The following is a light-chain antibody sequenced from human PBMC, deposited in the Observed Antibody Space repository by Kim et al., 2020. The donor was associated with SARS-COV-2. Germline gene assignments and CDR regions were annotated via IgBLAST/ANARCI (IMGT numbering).Light chain of an antibody. CDR2: YDS. CDR3: QVWDSSSDHPV. J-gene: IGLJ3*02. CDR1: NIGSKS. V-gene: IGLV3-21*04. Sequence: SYELTQPPSVSVAPGKTARITCGGNNIGSKSVHWYQQKPGQAPVLVIYYDSDRPSGLPERFSVSNSGNTATLTISRVEAGDEADYYCQVWDSSSDHPVFG.